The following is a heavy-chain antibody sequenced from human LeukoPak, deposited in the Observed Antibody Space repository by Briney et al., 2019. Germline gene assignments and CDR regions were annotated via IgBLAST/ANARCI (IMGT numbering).Heavy chain of an antibody. CDR3: AREGGYSYGLYYYYYMDV. J-gene: IGHJ6*03. V-gene: IGHV4-30-4*07. CDR2: IYYSGST. CDR1: GGSISSGGYS. D-gene: IGHD5-18*01. Sequence: SQTLSLTCAVSGGSISSGGYSWSWIRQPPGKGLEWIGYIYYSGSTYYNPSLKSRVTISVDTSKNQFSLKLSSVTAADTAVYYCAREGGYSYGLYYYYYMDVWGKGTTVTVSS.